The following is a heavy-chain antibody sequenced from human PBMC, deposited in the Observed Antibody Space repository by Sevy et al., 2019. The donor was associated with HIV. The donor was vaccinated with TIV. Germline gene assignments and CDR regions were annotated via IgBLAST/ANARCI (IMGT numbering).Heavy chain of an antibody. D-gene: IGHD6-13*01. CDR3: ARKGALRSHSPSWRSSSRGLDFDY. Sequence: GGSLRLSCAASGFTFSSYWMSWVRQAPGKGLEWVANIKQDGSEKYYVDSVKGRFTISRDKAKNSLYLQMNSLRAEDTAVYYCARKGALRSHSPSWRSSSRGLDFDYWGQGTLVTVSS. V-gene: IGHV3-7*01. J-gene: IGHJ4*02. CDR2: IKQDGSEK. CDR1: GFTFSSYW.